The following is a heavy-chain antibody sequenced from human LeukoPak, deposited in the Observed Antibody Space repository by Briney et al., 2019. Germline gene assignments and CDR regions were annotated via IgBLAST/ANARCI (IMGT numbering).Heavy chain of an antibody. J-gene: IGHJ4*02. CDR3: ARALSGEAFDY. V-gene: IGHV1-69*05. CDR2: ITPIFDTA. CDR1: GGTFTSYA. Sequence: ASVKVSCKAAGGTFTSYAIRWVREAPGQGLEWMVSITPIFDTANYAQKFQGIVTITTEESTSTAYMKLSSLRSEDTAVYYCARALSGEAFDYWGQGTLVTVSS. D-gene: IGHD4-17*01.